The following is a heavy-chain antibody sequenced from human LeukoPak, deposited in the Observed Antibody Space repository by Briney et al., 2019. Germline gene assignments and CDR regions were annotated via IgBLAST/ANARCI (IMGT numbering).Heavy chain of an antibody. J-gene: IGHJ4*02. V-gene: IGHV4-59*01. CDR3: ARASPLGYFDY. D-gene: IGHD7-27*01. Sequence: KASETLSLTCTVSGGSISSYYWSWIRQPPGKGLEWIGYIYYSGSTNYNPSLKSRVTISVDTSKNQFSLKLSSVTAADTAVYYCARASPLGYFDYWGQGTLVTVSS. CDR1: GGSISSYY. CDR2: IYYSGST.